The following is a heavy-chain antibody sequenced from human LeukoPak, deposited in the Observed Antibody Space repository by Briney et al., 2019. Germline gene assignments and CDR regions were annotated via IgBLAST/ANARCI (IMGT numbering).Heavy chain of an antibody. V-gene: IGHV3-23*01. CDR2: ISGSDGST. CDR1: GFTFSSYA. Sequence: GGSLRRSCAASGFTFSSYAMSWVRQAPGNGLEWVSSISGSDGSTYYADSVKGRFTISRDNSKNTLYLQMNSLRAEDTAVYYCARAGNTRFDYWGQGTVLTV. D-gene: IGHD2/OR15-2a*01. J-gene: IGHJ4*02. CDR3: ARAGNTRFDY.